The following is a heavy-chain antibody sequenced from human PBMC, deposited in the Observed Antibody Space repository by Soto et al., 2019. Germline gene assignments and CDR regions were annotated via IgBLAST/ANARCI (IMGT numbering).Heavy chain of an antibody. CDR3: AKNQGVELVPLATVDWFDP. Sequence: GGSLRLSCAASGFIFENFGMSWVRQAPGKGLEWISSISGSGFKKYYADSVKGRFTISRDNSKSTVYLELNNLSAEDTAVYHCAKNQGVELVPLATVDWFDPWGQGSVAPASP. CDR2: ISGSGFKK. D-gene: IGHD1-26*01. V-gene: IGHV3-23*01. CDR1: GFIFENFG. J-gene: IGHJ5*02.